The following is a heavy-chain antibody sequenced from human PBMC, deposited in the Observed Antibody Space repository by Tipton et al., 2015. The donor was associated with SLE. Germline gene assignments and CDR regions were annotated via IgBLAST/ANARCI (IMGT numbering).Heavy chain of an antibody. Sequence: SLRLSCAASGFTFSSYSIHWVRQAPGKGLEWVGVIWSDGSNKNYGGFVKGRFTISRDNSKNTLYLEMNSLRVEDTAVYYCARVSGLGNYAHADSWGQGTLITVSS. J-gene: IGHJ4*02. D-gene: IGHD3-16*01. CDR2: IWSDGSNK. CDR3: ARVSGLGNYAHADS. V-gene: IGHV3-33*08. CDR1: GFTFSSYS.